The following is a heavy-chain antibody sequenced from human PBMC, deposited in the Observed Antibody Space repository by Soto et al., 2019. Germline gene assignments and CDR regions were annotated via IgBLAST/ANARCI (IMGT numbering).Heavy chain of an antibody. V-gene: IGHV3-23*01. CDR2: ISGSGGST. CDR3: AKDIKAARLGYMDV. J-gene: IGHJ6*03. Sequence: GGSLRLSCAASGFTFSSYAMSWVRQAPGKGLEWVSAISGSGGSTYYADSVKGRFTISRDNSKNTLYLQMNSLRAEDTAVYYCAKDIKAARLGYMDVWGKGTTVTVSS. D-gene: IGHD6-6*01. CDR1: GFTFSSYA.